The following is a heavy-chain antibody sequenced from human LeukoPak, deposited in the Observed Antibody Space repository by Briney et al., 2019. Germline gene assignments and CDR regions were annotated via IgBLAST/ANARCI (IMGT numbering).Heavy chain of an antibody. CDR1: GFTFSSYA. CDR2: ISGSGGST. V-gene: IGHV3-23*01. Sequence: PGGSLRLSCAASGFTFSSYAMSWVRQAPGKGLEWVSAISGSGGSTYYADSVKGRFTISRDNAKNSLYLQVNSLRAEDMTVYYCVRGVGSSTSCYVRAFDIWGQGTMVTVSS. CDR3: VRGVGSSTSCYVRAFDI. D-gene: IGHD2-2*01. J-gene: IGHJ3*02.